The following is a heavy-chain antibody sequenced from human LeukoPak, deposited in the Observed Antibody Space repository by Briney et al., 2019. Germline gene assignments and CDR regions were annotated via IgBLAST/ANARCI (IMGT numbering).Heavy chain of an antibody. CDR2: TYYRSKWYN. CDR3: ARAAIAVAGTADAFDI. Sequence: SPTPSLTFALSGDSVSINSDAWNWISQSPSKGLEWLGSTYYRSKWYNDYAVSVKRRITITPDTSKNQLSLQLNSVTPEDTAVYYCARAAIAVAGTADAFDIWGQGTMVTVSS. J-gene: IGHJ3*02. D-gene: IGHD6-19*01. V-gene: IGHV6-1*01. CDR1: GDSVSINSDA.